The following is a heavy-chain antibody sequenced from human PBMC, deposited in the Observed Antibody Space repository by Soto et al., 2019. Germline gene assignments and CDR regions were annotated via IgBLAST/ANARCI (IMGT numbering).Heavy chain of an antibody. V-gene: IGHV3-15*01. CDR3: TTDEGIVVVPAAIRDY. CDR2: IKSKTDGGTT. J-gene: IGHJ4*02. CDR1: GFTFSNAG. D-gene: IGHD2-2*01. Sequence: GSLRLDCAASGFTFSNAGVSWVRQAPGKGLEWVGRIKSKTDGGTTDYAAPVKGRFTISRDDSKNTLYLQMNSLKTEGTAVYYCTTDEGIVVVPAAIRDYWGQGTLVTVPS.